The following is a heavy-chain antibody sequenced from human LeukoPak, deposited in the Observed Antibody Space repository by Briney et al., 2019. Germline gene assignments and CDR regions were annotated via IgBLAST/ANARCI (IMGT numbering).Heavy chain of an antibody. Sequence: GGSLRLSCAASGFTFSNAWMSWVRQAPGKGLEWVGRIKSKPDGGTTDYAAPVKGRFTISRDDSKNTLYLQMNSLKTEDTAVYYCTTVFYYDSSGYRYYYYYYMDVWGKGTTVTVSS. V-gene: IGHV3-15*01. CDR2: IKSKPDGGTT. CDR1: GFTFSNAW. D-gene: IGHD3-22*01. J-gene: IGHJ6*03. CDR3: TTVFYYDSSGYRYYYYYYMDV.